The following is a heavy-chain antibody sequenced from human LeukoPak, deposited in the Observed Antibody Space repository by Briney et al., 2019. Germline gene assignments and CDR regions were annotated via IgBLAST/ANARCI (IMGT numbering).Heavy chain of an antibody. J-gene: IGHJ6*02. CDR1: GYTFTSYG. Sequence: ASVKVSCKASGYTFTSYGISWVRQAPGQGLEWMGWISAYNGNTNYAQKLQGRVTMTTDTSTSTAYMELRSLRSDDTAVYYCARAPRFLEWLLSYDMDVWGQGTTVTVSS. V-gene: IGHV1-18*01. CDR2: ISAYNGNT. D-gene: IGHD3-3*01. CDR3: ARAPRFLEWLLSYDMDV.